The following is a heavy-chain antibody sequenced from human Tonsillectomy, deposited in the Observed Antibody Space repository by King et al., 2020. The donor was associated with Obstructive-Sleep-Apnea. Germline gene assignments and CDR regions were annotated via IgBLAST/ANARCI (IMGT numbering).Heavy chain of an antibody. Sequence: VQLQESGPGLVPPSEPLSLTCPVSGYSIRSGYYWGWLRPPPGKGLEWIGSIYHSGSTYYNPSLKSRVTISVDTSKNQFSLKLSSVTAADTAVYYCARRLGELSCFDYWGQGTLVTVSS. CDR2: IYHSGST. CDR1: GYSIRSGYY. CDR3: ARRLGELSCFDY. V-gene: IGHV4-38-2*01. D-gene: IGHD3-16*02. J-gene: IGHJ4*02.